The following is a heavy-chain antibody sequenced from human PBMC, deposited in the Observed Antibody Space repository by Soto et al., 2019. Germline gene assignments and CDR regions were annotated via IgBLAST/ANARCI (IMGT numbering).Heavy chain of an antibody. Sequence: SGPTLVNATQTVTLTCTFSGFSLSTSRMCVSWIRQPPGKALEWLALIDWDDDKYYSTSLKTRLTISKDTSKNQVVLTMTNMDPVDTATYYCARVYYSSSWLRASYYYYGMDVWGQGTTVTVSS. D-gene: IGHD6-13*01. CDR3: ARVYYSSSWLRASYYYYGMDV. CDR2: IDWDDDK. CDR1: GFSLSTSRMC. J-gene: IGHJ6*02. V-gene: IGHV2-70*01.